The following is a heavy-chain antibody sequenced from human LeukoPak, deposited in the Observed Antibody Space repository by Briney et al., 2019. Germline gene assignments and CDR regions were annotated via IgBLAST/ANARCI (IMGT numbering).Heavy chain of an antibody. D-gene: IGHD6-19*01. Sequence: GGSLRLSCAASGFTFSSYAMSWARQAPGKGLEWVSAISGSGGSTYYADSVKGRFTISRDNSKNTLYLQMNSLRAEDTAVYYCAKDLRGSGWYYFDYWGQGTLVTVSS. CDR3: AKDLRGSGWYYFDY. J-gene: IGHJ4*02. CDR2: ISGSGGST. CDR1: GFTFSSYA. V-gene: IGHV3-23*01.